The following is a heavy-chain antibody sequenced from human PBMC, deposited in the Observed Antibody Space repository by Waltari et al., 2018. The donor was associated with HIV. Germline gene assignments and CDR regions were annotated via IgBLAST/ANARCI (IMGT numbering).Heavy chain of an antibody. CDR3: ARDPYYYDSSGYLCYFDY. CDR2: ISYDGSNK. J-gene: IGHJ4*02. D-gene: IGHD3-22*01. Sequence: QVQLVESGGGVVQPGRSLRLSCAASGFTFSSYAMPWVSQAPGKGLEWVAVISYDGSNKYYADSVKGRFTISRDNSKNTLYLQMNSLRAEDTAVYYCARDPYYYDSSGYLCYFDYWGQGTLVTVSS. CDR1: GFTFSSYA. V-gene: IGHV3-30-3*01.